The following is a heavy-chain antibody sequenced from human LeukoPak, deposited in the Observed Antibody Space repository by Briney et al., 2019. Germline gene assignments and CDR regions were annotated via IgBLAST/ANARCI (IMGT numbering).Heavy chain of an antibody. CDR2: IKQDGSEK. CDR3: ARDRWYYDSSGYYNDY. D-gene: IGHD3-22*01. CDR1: GFTFSSYW. V-gene: IGHV3-7*01. J-gene: IGHJ4*02. Sequence: PGGSLRLSCAASGFTFSSYWVSWVRQAPGKGLEWVANIKQDGSEKYYVDSVKGRFTISRDNAKNSLYLQMNSLRAEDTAVYYCARDRWYYDSSGYYNDYWGQGTLVTVSS.